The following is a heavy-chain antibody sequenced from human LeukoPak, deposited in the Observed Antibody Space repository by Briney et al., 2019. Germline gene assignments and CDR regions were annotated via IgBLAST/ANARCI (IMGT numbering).Heavy chain of an antibody. Sequence: SVKVSCKASGFTFTSSAVQWVRQARGQRLEWIGWIVVGSGNTNYTQKFQERVTITRDMSTSTAYMELSSLRSEDTAVYYCAAVVPAVMGYFDYWGQGTLVTVSS. CDR3: AAVVPAVMGYFDY. D-gene: IGHD2-2*01. CDR1: GFTFTSSA. CDR2: IVVGSGNT. V-gene: IGHV1-58*01. J-gene: IGHJ4*02.